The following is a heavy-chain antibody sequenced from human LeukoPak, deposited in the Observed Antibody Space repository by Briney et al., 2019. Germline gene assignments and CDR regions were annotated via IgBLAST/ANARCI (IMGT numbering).Heavy chain of an antibody. V-gene: IGHV3-43*02. CDR1: GFTFDDYA. CDR3: AKDNEYYDSSGYYIRGNWFDP. Sequence: GRSLRLSCAASGFTFDDYAMHWVRQAPGKGLEWVSLISGDGTTTYYADSVKGRFTIHRDNSKNSLYLQMNSLRTEDTALYYCAKDNEYYDSSGYYIRGNWFDPWGQGTLVTVSS. CDR2: ISGDGTTT. J-gene: IGHJ5*02. D-gene: IGHD3-22*01.